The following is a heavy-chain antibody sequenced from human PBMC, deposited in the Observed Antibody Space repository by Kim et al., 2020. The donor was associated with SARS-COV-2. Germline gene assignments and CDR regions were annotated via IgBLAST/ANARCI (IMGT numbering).Heavy chain of an antibody. CDR1: GDSLNNYA. J-gene: IGHJ4*02. V-gene: IGHV7-4-1*02. CDR3: ATGYCHSGGNCYVEGLF. Sequence: ASVKVSCRASGDSLNNYAIIWVRQAPGQGLEWMGWINTRTAYPTYAQGFTGRFIFSLDTSVSTTFMEISSLKAEDTAVYYCATGYCHSGGNCYVEGLFWGQGTLVTVSS. CDR2: INTRTAYP. D-gene: IGHD2-15*01.